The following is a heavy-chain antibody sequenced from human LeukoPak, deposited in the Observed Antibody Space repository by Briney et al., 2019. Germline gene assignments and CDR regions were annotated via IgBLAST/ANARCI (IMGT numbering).Heavy chain of an antibody. V-gene: IGHV1-69*04. CDR3: AAQDTAMAYFDY. CDR2: IIPILGMA. CDR1: GGTFSSYA. J-gene: IGHJ4*02. D-gene: IGHD5-18*01. Sequence: GASVKVSCKASGGTFSSYAISWVRQAPGQGLEWMGRIIPILGMANYAQKFQGRVTITADKSTSTAYMELSSLRSEDTAVYYCAAQDTAMAYFDYWGQGTLVTVSS.